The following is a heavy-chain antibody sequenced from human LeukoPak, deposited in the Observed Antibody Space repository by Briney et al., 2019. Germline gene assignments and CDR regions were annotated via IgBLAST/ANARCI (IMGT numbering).Heavy chain of an antibody. D-gene: IGHD3-3*01. J-gene: IGHJ4*02. CDR3: AKFLAIHDFWSGYYCDY. CDR2: ISGSGGST. CDR1: GFTFSSYA. V-gene: IGHV3-23*01. Sequence: PGGSLRLSCAASGFTFSSYAMSWVRQAPGKGLEWVSAISGSGGSTYYADSVKGRFTISRDNSKNTLYLQMNSLRAEDTAVYYCAKFLAIHDFWSGYYCDYWGQGTLVTVSS.